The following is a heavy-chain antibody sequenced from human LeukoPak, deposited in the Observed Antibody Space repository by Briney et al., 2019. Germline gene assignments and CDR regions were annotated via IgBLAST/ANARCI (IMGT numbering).Heavy chain of an antibody. CDR2: LIPIYGSA. D-gene: IGHD3-22*01. CDR1: GGSFTFTSHA. CDR3: AGFFYDNSGDAFDI. Sequence: GASVKVSCKASGGSFTFTSHAISWVRQAPGQGLEWMGGLIPIYGSANCAQKFQGRVTITSDESTRTVYMELSSLRPEDSAVHYCAGFFYDNSGDAFDIWGQGTMVTVSS. V-gene: IGHV1-69*13. J-gene: IGHJ3*02.